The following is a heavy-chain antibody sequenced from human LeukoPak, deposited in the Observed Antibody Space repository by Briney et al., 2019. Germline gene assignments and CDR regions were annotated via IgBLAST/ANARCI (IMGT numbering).Heavy chain of an antibody. CDR2: IYYSGST. Sequence: SETLSLTCTVSGGSISSYYWSWIRQPPGKGLEWIGYIYYSGSTNYNPSLKSRVTISVDTSKNQFSLKLSSVTAADTAVYYCARVLVVVAATFDYWGQGTLVTVSS. CDR3: ARVLVVVAATFDY. J-gene: IGHJ4*02. CDR1: GGSISSYY. D-gene: IGHD2-15*01. V-gene: IGHV4-59*12.